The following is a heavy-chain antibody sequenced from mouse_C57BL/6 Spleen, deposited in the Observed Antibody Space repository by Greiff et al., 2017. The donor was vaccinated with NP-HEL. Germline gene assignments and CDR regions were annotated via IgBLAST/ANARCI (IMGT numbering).Heavy chain of an antibody. CDR2: IDPETGGT. D-gene: IGHD1-1*01. J-gene: IGHJ4*01. CDR1: GYTFTDYE. V-gene: IGHV1-15*01. Sequence: VQLQESGAELVRPGASVTLSCKASGYTFTDYEMHWVKQTPVHGLEWIGAIDPETGGTAYNQKFKGKAILTADKSSSTAYMELRSLTSEDSAVYYCTRAYVDAMDYWGQGTSVTVSS. CDR3: TRAYVDAMDY.